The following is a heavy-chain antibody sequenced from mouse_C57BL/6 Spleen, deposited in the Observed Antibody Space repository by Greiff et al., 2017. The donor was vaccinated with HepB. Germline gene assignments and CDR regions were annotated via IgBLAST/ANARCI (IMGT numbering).Heavy chain of an antibody. V-gene: IGHV1-64*01. CDR2: IHPNSGST. CDR3: ASPPDYYGSSYGYFDV. Sequence: VQLQQPGAELVKPGASVKLSCKASGYTFTSYWMHWVKQRPGQGLEWIGMIHPNSGSTNYNEKFKSKATLTVDKSSSTAYMQLSSLTSEDSAVYYCASPPDYYGSSYGYFDVWGTGTTVTVSS. D-gene: IGHD1-1*01. CDR1: GYTFTSYW. J-gene: IGHJ1*03.